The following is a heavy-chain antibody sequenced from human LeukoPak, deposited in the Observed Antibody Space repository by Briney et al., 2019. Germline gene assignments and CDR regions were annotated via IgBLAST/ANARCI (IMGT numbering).Heavy chain of an antibody. Sequence: ASVKVSCKASGYTFTSYYMHWVRQAPGQRLEWMGRINAGNGSTNYSQKFQGRVTITRDTSASTAYMELSSLRSEDTAVYYCARGHNHIVTGHSQAHYVYGRDVWGQGTTVTVSS. J-gene: IGHJ6*02. D-gene: IGHD2-21*01. V-gene: IGHV1-3*01. CDR1: GYTFTSYY. CDR3: ARGHNHIVTGHSQAHYVYGRDV. CDR2: INAGNGST.